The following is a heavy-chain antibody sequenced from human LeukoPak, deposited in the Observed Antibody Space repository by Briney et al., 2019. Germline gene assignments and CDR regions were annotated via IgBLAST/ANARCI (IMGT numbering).Heavy chain of an antibody. CDR2: ISYDGSNK. Sequence: GGSLRLSCAASGFTFSSYAMHWVRQAPGKGLEWVAVISYDGSNKYYADSVKGRFTISRDNSKNMLYLQMNSLRAEDTAVYYCARGPLYCSSTSCYSGYGMDVWGQGTTVTVSS. CDR3: ARGPLYCSSTSCYSGYGMDV. D-gene: IGHD2-2*01. V-gene: IGHV3-30-3*01. J-gene: IGHJ6*02. CDR1: GFTFSSYA.